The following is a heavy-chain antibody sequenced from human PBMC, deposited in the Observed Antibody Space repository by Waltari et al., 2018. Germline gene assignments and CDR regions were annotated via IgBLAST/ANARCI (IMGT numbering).Heavy chain of an antibody. J-gene: IGHJ5*02. V-gene: IGHV4-59*01. Sequence: QVQLQESGPGLVKPSETLSLTCPVSGGSISRYYWTWIRQPPGKGLEWIGYIYYSGSTNYNPSLKSRVTISVDTSKNQFSLKLSSVTAADTAVYYCARLSSIAAQSWFDPWGQGTLVTVSS. CDR2: IYYSGST. D-gene: IGHD6-6*01. CDR1: GGSISRYY. CDR3: ARLSSIAAQSWFDP.